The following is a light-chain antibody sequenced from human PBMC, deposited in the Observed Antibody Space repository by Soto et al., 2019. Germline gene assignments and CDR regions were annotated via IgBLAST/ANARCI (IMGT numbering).Light chain of an antibody. CDR3: QVWDSSSDHRV. CDR2: EDN. Sequence: NFMLTQPHSVSESPGKTVTISCTRDSGSIASHFVQWYQQRPGSAPTTVIYEDNQRPPGVPDRFSGSNSGNTATLTISRVEAGDEADYYCQVWDSSSDHRVFGGGTKLTVL. CDR1: SGSIASHF. V-gene: IGLV6-57*04. J-gene: IGLJ3*02.